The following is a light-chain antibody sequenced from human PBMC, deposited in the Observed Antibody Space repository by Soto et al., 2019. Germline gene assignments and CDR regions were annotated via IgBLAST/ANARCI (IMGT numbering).Light chain of an antibody. CDR2: SNN. Sequence: QSVLTQPPSASGTPGQRVTISCSGVSSNVGAGYDVHWYQCFPGIAPKLLIYSNNRRPSGVPDRFSGSKSGTSASLAITGLQAEDEADYYCQSYDSSLRGSVFGTGTKVTVL. CDR1: SSNVGAGYD. J-gene: IGLJ1*01. V-gene: IGLV1-40*01. CDR3: QSYDSSLRGSV.